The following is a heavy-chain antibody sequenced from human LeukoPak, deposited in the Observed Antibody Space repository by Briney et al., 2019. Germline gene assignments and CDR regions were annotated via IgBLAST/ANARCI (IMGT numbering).Heavy chain of an antibody. J-gene: IGHJ6*02. CDR2: ISAYNGNT. CDR1: GYTFTSYG. Sequence: ASVKVSCKASGYTFTSYGISWVRQAPGQGLEWMGWISAYNGNTNYAQKLQGRVTMTTDTSTSTAYMELRSLRSDDTAVYYCAYQLLSGDYYYGMDIWSQGTTVTVSS. D-gene: IGHD2-2*01. V-gene: IGHV1-18*01. CDR3: AYQLLSGDYYYGMDI.